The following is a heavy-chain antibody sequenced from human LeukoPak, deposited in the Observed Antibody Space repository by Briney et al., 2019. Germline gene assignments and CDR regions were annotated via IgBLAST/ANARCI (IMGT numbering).Heavy chain of an antibody. V-gene: IGHV3-33*01. D-gene: IGHD1-20*01. CDR3: ARRRYNWNAIDY. CDR1: GFTFSSYG. Sequence: GGSLRLSCAASGFTFSSYGMHWVRQAPGKGLEWVAVIWYDGSNKYYADSVKGRFTISRDNAKNSLYLQMNSLRAEDTAVYYCARRRYNWNAIDYWGQGTLVTVSS. J-gene: IGHJ4*02. CDR2: IWYDGSNK.